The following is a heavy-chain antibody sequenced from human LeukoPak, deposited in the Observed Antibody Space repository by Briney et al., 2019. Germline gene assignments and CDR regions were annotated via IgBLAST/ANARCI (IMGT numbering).Heavy chain of an antibody. J-gene: IGHJ4*02. D-gene: IGHD3-22*01. Sequence: GGSLRLSCAASGFTVSSNYMSWVRQALGKGLEWVSAISGSGGSSYYADSVKGRVTISRDKSKNTLYLQMNNLRAEDTAVYYCAKDRHSYESRGFDLWGQGTLVTVSS. CDR3: AKDRHSYESRGFDL. V-gene: IGHV3-23*01. CDR1: GFTVSSNY. CDR2: ISGSGGSS.